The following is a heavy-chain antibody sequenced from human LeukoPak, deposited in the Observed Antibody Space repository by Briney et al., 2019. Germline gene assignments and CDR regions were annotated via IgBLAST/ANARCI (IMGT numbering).Heavy chain of an antibody. Sequence: GGSLRLSCAASGFTFSSYAMSWVRQAPGKGLEWVAVISYDGSNKYYADSVKGRSTISRDNSKNTLYLQMNSLRAEDTAVYYCARAQSGYSCGHDAFDIWGQGTMVTVSS. J-gene: IGHJ3*02. CDR3: ARAQSGYSCGHDAFDI. CDR1: GFTFSSYA. V-gene: IGHV3-30-3*01. CDR2: ISYDGSNK. D-gene: IGHD5-18*01.